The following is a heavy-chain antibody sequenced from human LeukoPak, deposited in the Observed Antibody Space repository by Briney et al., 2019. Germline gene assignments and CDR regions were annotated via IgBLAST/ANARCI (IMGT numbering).Heavy chain of an antibody. Sequence: GGSLRLSCAASGFTFSSYALSWVRQAPGKGLEWVSAISGSGGSTYYADSVKGRFTISRDNSKNTLYLQMNSLRAEDTAVYYCAKDEDSSGWYVHFQHWGQGTLVTVSS. CDR1: GFTFSSYA. CDR3: AKDEDSSGWYVHFQH. J-gene: IGHJ1*01. D-gene: IGHD6-13*01. V-gene: IGHV3-23*01. CDR2: ISGSGGST.